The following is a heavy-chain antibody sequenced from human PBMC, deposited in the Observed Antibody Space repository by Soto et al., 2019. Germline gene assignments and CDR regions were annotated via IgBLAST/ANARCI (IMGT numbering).Heavy chain of an antibody. D-gene: IGHD4-17*01. V-gene: IGHV4-4*02. CDR1: GDSVSSSFW. Sequence: ETLSLTCAVSGDSVSSSFWWTWVRQPPGKGLEWIGEIYHTETTNYAPSLKSRVTISLDKSMNQFSLRFNSVTPADTAVYYCARYDFGTFDNWGQGIRVTVSS. J-gene: IGHJ4*02. CDR3: ARYDFGTFDN. CDR2: IYHTETT.